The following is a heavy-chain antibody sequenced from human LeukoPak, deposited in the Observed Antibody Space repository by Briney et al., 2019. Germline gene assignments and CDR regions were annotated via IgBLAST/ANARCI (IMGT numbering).Heavy chain of an antibody. V-gene: IGHV4-59*08. CDR3: ARSRPYYYGSGSHPNWFDP. CDR1: GGSISSYY. J-gene: IGHJ5*02. Sequence: NPSETLSLTCTVSGGSISSYYWSWIRQPPGKGLEWIGYIYYSGSTNYNPSLKSRVTISVDTSKNQFSLKLSSVTAADTAVYYCARSRPYYYGSGSHPNWFDPWGQGTLVTVSS. CDR2: IYYSGST. D-gene: IGHD3-10*01.